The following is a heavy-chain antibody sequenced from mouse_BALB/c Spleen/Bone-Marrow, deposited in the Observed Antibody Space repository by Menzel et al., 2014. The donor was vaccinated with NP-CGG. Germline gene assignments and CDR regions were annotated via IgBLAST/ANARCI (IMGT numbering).Heavy chain of an antibody. CDR3: TRDPFYYGSSYAMDY. D-gene: IGHD1-1*01. V-gene: IGHV5-6-4*01. J-gene: IGHJ4*01. CDR2: ISSGGSYT. Sequence: EVMLVESGGGLVKPGGSLKLSCAASGFTFSSYTMSWVRQTPGKRLEWVATISSGGSYTYYPDSVKGRFTISRDNAKNTLYLQMSSQKSEDTAMYYCTRDPFYYGSSYAMDYWGQGTSVTVSS. CDR1: GFTFSSYT.